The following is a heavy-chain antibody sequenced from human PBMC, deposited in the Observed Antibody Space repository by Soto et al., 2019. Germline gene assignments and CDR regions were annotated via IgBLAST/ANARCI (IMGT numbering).Heavy chain of an antibody. CDR1: GFTFSNYA. J-gene: IGHJ4*02. Sequence: EVQLLESGGGLVQPGGSLRLSCAASGFTFSNYAMSWVRQAPGKGLEWVSIISGSGDSTYYADSVKGRFTISRDNSRNTLYLQMNSLRAGDSAKEYCAKEGTCGLYYVDYWGQGSLVTFSS. D-gene: IGHD5-12*01. V-gene: IGHV3-23*01. CDR3: AKEGTCGLYYVDY. CDR2: ISGSGDST.